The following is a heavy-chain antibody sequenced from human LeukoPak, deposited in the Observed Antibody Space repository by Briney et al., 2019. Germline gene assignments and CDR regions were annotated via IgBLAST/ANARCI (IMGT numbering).Heavy chain of an antibody. CDR3: AREGAVVGTKVFDY. D-gene: IGHD6-19*01. J-gene: IGHJ4*02. Sequence: ASVKVSCKASGYTFTGYYIHWVRQAPGQGLEWMGWINPNSGGTNYAQKFQGRVTMTRDTSISTAYMDLTRLRSDDTAVYYCAREGAVVGTKVFDYWGQGTLVTVSS. V-gene: IGHV1-2*02. CDR2: INPNSGGT. CDR1: GYTFTGYY.